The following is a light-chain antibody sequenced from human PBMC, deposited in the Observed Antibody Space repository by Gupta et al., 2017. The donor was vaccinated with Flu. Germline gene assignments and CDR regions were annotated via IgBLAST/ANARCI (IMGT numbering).Light chain of an antibody. J-gene: IGLJ1*01. CDR3: SSYAGSYSYV. CDR1: SSDVGGYNY. CDR2: DVS. V-gene: IGLV2-11*01. Sequence: TNSCVGNSSDVGGYNYVAWDQERPGKATKLMIYDVSKRTSGVPDGFSGSKCGNTASLTISGRQAEEEADYYGSSYAGSYSYVFGTGTKVTVL.